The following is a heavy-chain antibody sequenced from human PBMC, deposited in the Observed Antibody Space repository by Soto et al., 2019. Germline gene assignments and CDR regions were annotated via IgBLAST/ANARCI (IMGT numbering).Heavy chain of an antibody. J-gene: IGHJ5*02. CDR3: AHSWRFHRITETEGFDP. D-gene: IGHD1-7*01. Sequence: SGPTLVNPTQTLTLTCTFSGFSLSTSGVGVGWIRQPPGKALEWLALIYWDDDKRYSPSLKSRLTITKDTSKNQVVLTMTNMDPVDTATYYCAHSWRFHRITETEGFDPWGQGTLVTVSS. CDR1: GFSLSTSGVG. CDR2: IYWDDDK. V-gene: IGHV2-5*02.